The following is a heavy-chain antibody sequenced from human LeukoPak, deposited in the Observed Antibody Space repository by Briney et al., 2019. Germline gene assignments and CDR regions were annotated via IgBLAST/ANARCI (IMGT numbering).Heavy chain of an antibody. Sequence: PGESLKFSCKGSGYRSTIYWIGWVRQMPGKGLEWMEIFYPSDSDTRYYPSFQGQVTISADKTISTAYLQWSSLKASDAAMYYCARHNDQWLVRHAFDYWGQGTLVTVSS. D-gene: IGHD6-19*01. CDR3: ARHNDQWLVRHAFDY. CDR2: FYPSDSDT. V-gene: IGHV5-51*01. CDR1: GYRSTIYW. J-gene: IGHJ4*02.